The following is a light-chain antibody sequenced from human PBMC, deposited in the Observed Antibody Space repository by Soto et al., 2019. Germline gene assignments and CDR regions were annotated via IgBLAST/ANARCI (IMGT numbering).Light chain of an antibody. CDR1: QGISSY. V-gene: IGKV1-9*01. J-gene: IGKJ4*01. Sequence: DIQLTQSPSFLSASVGDRVTITCRASQGISSYLDWYQQKPGKAPKLLIYAASTLQSGVPSRFSGSGSGTEFTLKISSLQPEDFATYYCQQLNSYPLTFGGGTKVEIK. CDR2: AAS. CDR3: QQLNSYPLT.